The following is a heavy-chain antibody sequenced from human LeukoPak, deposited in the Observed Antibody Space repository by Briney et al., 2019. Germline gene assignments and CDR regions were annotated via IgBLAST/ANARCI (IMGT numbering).Heavy chain of an antibody. D-gene: IGHD3-10*01. V-gene: IGHV3-74*01. CDR1: GFIFSSYW. Sequence: GGPLRLSCAAPGFIFSSYWMHWVRHAPGKGLVWVSHINSDGSSTTYAESVKGRFTISRDNARNTLYLQMNSLRAEDTAVYYCAREGGELRWKNRFDLWGQGTLVTVSS. J-gene: IGHJ4*02. CDR3: AREGGELRWKNRFDL. CDR2: INSDGSST.